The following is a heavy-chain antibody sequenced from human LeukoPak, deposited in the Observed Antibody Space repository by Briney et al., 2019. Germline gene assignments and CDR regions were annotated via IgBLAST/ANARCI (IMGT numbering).Heavy chain of an antibody. Sequence: GGSLRLSCAASGFTFSSWYMYWVRQRPGKGLEWLCRITSDGTTSYYADSVRGRFTISRDNAKNTLYLQMDSLTDEDTAVYYCASPKPDYWGQGTLVTVSS. J-gene: IGHJ4*02. V-gene: IGHV3-74*01. CDR2: ITSDGTTS. CDR1: GFTFSSWY. CDR3: ASPKPDY.